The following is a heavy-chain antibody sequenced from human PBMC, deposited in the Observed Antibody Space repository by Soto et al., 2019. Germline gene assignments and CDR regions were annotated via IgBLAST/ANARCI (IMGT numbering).Heavy chain of an antibody. CDR2: IYSGGST. CDR3: ARELDYYFDY. J-gene: IGHJ4*02. D-gene: IGHD1-1*01. Sequence: GGSLRLSCAASGFTVSSNYMSWVRQAPGKGLEWVSVIYSGGSTYYADSVKGRFTISRHNSKNTLYLQMDSLRAEDTAVYYCARELDYYFDYWGQGTLVTVSS. CDR1: GFTVSSNY. V-gene: IGHV3-53*04.